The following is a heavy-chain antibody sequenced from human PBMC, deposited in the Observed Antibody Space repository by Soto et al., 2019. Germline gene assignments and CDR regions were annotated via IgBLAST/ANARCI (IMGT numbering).Heavy chain of an antibody. D-gene: IGHD3-10*01. V-gene: IGHV4-61*01. J-gene: IGHJ1*01. CDR1: NGAVRSGTYF. Sequence: ERLSDKCTSRNGAVRSGTYFRTWIRQSPGKGLEMMGYILSSGSTDYNPSLKSLVTISVDTSKNEVSLKLISADAADTAVYYCERQGIDRDQHYFHHWG. CDR3: ERQGIDRDQHYFHH. CDR2: ILSSGST.